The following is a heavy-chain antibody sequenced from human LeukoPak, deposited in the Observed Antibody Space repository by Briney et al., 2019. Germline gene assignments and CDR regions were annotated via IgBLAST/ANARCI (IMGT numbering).Heavy chain of an antibody. CDR3: YGANAEH. J-gene: IGHJ1*01. CDR1: GFAFSSYL. D-gene: IGHD4-23*01. V-gene: IGHV3-74*03. Sequence: GGSLRLSCAASGFAFSSYLMHWVRQAPGKGLVWVSGTNTDGSRTMYADSVKGRFTIARDNAKNTLYLQMNSLRAEDMAVYYCYGANAEHWGQGTVVTVSS. CDR2: TNTDGSRT.